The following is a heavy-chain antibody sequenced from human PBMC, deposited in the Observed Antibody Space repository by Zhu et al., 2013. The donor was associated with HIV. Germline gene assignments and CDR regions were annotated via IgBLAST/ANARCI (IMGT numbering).Heavy chain of an antibody. Sequence: QVQLQQWGAGLLKPSETLSLTCAVYGGSFSGYYWSWIRQPPGKGLEWIGEINHSGSTNYNPSLKSRVTISVDTSKNQFSLKLSSVTAADTAVYYCARLAAAAGNYYYYHMDVWGKGTTVTVSS. CDR3: ARLAAAAGNYYYYHMDV. J-gene: IGHJ6*03. V-gene: IGHV4-34*01. CDR2: INHSGST. D-gene: IGHD6-13*01. CDR1: GGSFSGYY.